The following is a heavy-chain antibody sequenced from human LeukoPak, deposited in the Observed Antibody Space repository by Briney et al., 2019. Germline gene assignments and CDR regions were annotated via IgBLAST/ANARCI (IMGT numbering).Heavy chain of an antibody. CDR3: ARACTRYCSSTSPDY. V-gene: IGHV3-11*04. D-gene: IGHD2-2*01. CDR2: ISSSGSTI. J-gene: IGHJ4*02. Sequence: GGSLRLSCAASGFTFSDYYMSWIRQAPGKGLEWVSYISSSGSTIYYADSVKGRFTISRDNAKNSLYLQMNSLRAEDTAVYYCARACTRYCSSTSPDYWGQGTLVTVSS. CDR1: GFTFSDYY.